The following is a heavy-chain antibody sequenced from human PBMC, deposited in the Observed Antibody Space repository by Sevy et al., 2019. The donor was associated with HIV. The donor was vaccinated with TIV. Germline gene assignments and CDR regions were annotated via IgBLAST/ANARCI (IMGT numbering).Heavy chain of an antibody. J-gene: IGHJ4*02. D-gene: IGHD2-15*01. CDR3: AKDMVDCSGGTCYSGAVSPFES. Sequence: GGSLRLSCAASGFIFNNCDMYWIRQAPGKGLEWVATVSYDGADKDYADIVKGRFTISRDSSRSMLYLQMSSLRPEDTGVYFCAKDMVDCSGGTCYSGAVSPFESWGQGTLVTVSS. V-gene: IGHV3-30*18. CDR1: GFIFNNCD. CDR2: VSYDGADK.